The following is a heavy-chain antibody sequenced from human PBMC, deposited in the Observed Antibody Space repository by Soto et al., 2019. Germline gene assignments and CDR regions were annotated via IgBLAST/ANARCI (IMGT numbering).Heavy chain of an antibody. CDR1: GFTFSTYD. J-gene: IGHJ4*02. CDR3: GRDGALGDTAVVDS. V-gene: IGHV3-33*01. CDR2: IWYDGSNK. D-gene: IGHD5-18*01. Sequence: QVQLVESGGGVVQPGKSLRLSCAASGFTFSTYDMHWVRQAPGKGLEWVAVIWYDGSNKYHGDSLKGRFTISRDNSKNTLYLQINNLRAEDTAVYYCGRDGALGDTAVVDSWGQGTLVTVSS.